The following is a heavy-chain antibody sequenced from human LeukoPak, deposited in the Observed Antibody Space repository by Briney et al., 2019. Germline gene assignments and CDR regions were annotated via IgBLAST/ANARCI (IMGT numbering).Heavy chain of an antibody. V-gene: IGHV1-2*02. J-gene: IGHJ4*02. CDR1: GYTFTGYY. D-gene: IGHD3-22*01. CDR2: INPNSGGT. Sequence: GASVKVSCKASGYTFTGYYMHWVRQAPGQGLEWMGWINPNSGGTNYAQKFQGRVTMTRDTSISTAYMELSRLRSDDTAVYYCARGSRDSSGYYYTDYWGQGTLVTVSS. CDR3: ARGSRDSSGYYYTDY.